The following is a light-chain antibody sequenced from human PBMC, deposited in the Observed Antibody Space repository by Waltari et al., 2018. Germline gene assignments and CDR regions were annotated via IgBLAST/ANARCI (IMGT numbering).Light chain of an antibody. CDR3: QHRDHWPPDAT. CDR2: LGS. Sequence: DIVMTQSPLSLPVTPGEPASISCRSSQILLHSNGKNDLNWYLQKPGQSPQVLFYLGSNRASGVPDRFSGSGSGTDFTLTISSLEPEDFAVYYCQHRDHWPPDATFGPGTKVDIK. CDR1: QILLHSNGKND. J-gene: IGKJ3*01. V-gene: IGKV2-28*01.